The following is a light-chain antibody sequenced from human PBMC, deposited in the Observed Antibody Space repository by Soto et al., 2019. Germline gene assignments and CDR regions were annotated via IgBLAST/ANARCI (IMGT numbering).Light chain of an antibody. Sequence: EIVMTQSPATLSVSPGERATLSCRASQSVSNNLAWFQHKPGQAPRLLIYGASTRATANPARFSGSGSGTEFTLTITSLQSEDFAVYYCQQYNNWPRTFGQGTKVDIK. CDR2: GAS. V-gene: IGKV3-15*01. CDR1: QSVSNN. J-gene: IGKJ1*01. CDR3: QQYNNWPRT.